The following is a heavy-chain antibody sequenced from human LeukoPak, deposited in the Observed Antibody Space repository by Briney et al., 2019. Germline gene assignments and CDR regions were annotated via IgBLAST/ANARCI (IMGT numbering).Heavy chain of an antibody. D-gene: IGHD6-13*01. Sequence: SEILSLTCTVSGGSISSGSYYWSWIRQPAGKGLEWIGRIYTSGSTNYNPSLKSRVTISVDTSKNQFSLKLSSVTAADTAVYCCARDREQQLARGWFDPWGQGTLVTVSS. J-gene: IGHJ5*02. CDR1: GGSISSGSYY. CDR2: IYTSGST. V-gene: IGHV4-61*02. CDR3: ARDREQQLARGWFDP.